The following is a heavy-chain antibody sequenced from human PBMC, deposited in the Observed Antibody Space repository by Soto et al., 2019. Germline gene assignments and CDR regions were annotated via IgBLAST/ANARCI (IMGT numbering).Heavy chain of an antibody. V-gene: IGHV3-48*03. CDR2: ISSGGSTV. Sequence: GGSLRLSCEASGFTFSSYEMNWVRQAPGKGLEWVSYISSGGSTVYYADSVKGRFTISRDNAKNSLSLQMNSLRAEDTAVYYCARDRDSATFFPYFYGMDVWGQGTTVTVSS. J-gene: IGHJ6*02. CDR1: GFTFSSYE. CDR3: ARDRDSATFFPYFYGMDV. D-gene: IGHD3-3*01.